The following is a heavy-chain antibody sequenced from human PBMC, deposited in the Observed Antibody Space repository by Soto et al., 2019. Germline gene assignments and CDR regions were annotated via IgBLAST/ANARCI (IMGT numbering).Heavy chain of an antibody. CDR1: GFTFSSYG. CDR2: IRYDGSNK. V-gene: IGHV3-33*01. D-gene: IGHD6-19*01. CDR3: ARDSHVGSGWQLTADY. Sequence: QVQLVESGGGVVQPGRSLRLSCAASGFTFSSYGMHWVRQAPGKGLEWVAVIRYDGSNKYYAESVKGRFTISRDNSKNTLYLQMNSLRAEVTAVYYCARDSHVGSGWQLTADYWGQGTLVTVSS. J-gene: IGHJ4*02.